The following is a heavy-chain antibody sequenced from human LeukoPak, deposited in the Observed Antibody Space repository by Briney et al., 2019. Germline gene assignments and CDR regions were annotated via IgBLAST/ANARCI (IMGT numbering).Heavy chain of an antibody. CDR3: ARIGGSGDYFDY. CDR1: GFTFSSYT. Sequence: GGSLRLSCAASGFTFSSYTMNWVRQAPGKGLEWVSSITSSNYIYYAGSVKGRFTISRDNAKNSLYLQMNSLRAEDTAVYFCARIGGSGDYFDYWGQGTLVTVSS. V-gene: IGHV3-21*01. D-gene: IGHD3-10*01. J-gene: IGHJ4*02. CDR2: ITSSNYI.